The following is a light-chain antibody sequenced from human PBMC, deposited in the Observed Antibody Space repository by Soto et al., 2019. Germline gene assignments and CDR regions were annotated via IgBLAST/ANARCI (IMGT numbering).Light chain of an antibody. Sequence: DIQMTQSPSSLSTSVGDRVTITCRSSQGISNYLAWYQQKPGKVPKLLIYAASTLQSGVPSRFSGSGSGTDFTLTISSLQPEDVATYDCQKYNSAPWTFGQGTKVEIK. CDR2: AAS. V-gene: IGKV1-27*01. J-gene: IGKJ1*01. CDR1: QGISNY. CDR3: QKYNSAPWT.